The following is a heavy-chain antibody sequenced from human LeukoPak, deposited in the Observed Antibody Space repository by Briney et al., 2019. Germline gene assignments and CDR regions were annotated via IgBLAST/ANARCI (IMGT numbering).Heavy chain of an antibody. CDR2: INTYNGNT. CDR1: GYTFTSYG. CDR3: ARDPSLIVGATISFFDY. V-gene: IGHV1-18*01. D-gene: IGHD1-26*01. J-gene: IGHJ4*02. Sequence: RASVKVSCKASGYTFTSYGISWVRQAPGQGLEWMGWINTYNGNTKYAQKLQGRVTMTTDTSTSTAYMELRSLTSDDTAVYYCARDPSLIVGATISFFDYWGQGTLVTVSS.